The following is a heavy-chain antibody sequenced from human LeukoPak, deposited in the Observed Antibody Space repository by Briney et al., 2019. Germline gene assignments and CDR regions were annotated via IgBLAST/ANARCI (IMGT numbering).Heavy chain of an antibody. J-gene: IGHJ3*02. V-gene: IGHV3-66*01. CDR1: GFTVSSNY. D-gene: IGHD3-10*01. CDR2: IYSGGTT. Sequence: GGSLRLSCAASGFTVSSNYMSWVRQAPGKGLEWVSVIYSGGTTYYTDSVKGRFTISRDNSKNTLYLQMNSLRAEDTAVYFCARDNYRRGGAGAGSEAFDIWGQGTMVTVSP. CDR3: ARDNYRRGGAGAGSEAFDI.